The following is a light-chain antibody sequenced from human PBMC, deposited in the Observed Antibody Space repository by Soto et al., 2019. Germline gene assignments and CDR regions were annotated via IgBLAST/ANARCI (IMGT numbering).Light chain of an antibody. CDR1: QTISNY. Sequence: IQMTQTPSSLSASVGDRVTITCRASQTISNYLNWCQQKPGEAPKLLIYAASTLQSGVPSRFSGNASGADFTLTISSLQPEDFASYYCLQDYNYPRTFGQGTEVDIK. CDR2: AAS. J-gene: IGKJ1*01. CDR3: LQDYNYPRT. V-gene: IGKV1-6*01.